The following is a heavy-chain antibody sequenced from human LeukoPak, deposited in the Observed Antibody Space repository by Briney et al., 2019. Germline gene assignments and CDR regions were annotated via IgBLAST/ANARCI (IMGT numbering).Heavy chain of an antibody. J-gene: IGHJ3*02. CDR3: AKIAAAGTGDAFDI. V-gene: IGHV3-9*03. CDR2: ISWNSGSI. CDR1: GFTFDDYA. D-gene: IGHD6-13*01. Sequence: GGSLRLSCAASGFTFDDYAMHWVRQAPGKGLEWVSGISWNSGSIGYAESVKGRFTISRDNAKNSLYLQMNSLRAEDMALYYCAKIAAAGTGDAFDIWGQGTMVTVSS.